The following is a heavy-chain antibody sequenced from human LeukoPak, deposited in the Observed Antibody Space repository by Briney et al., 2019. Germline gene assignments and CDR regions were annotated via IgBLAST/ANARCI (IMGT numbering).Heavy chain of an antibody. D-gene: IGHD1-26*01. CDR3: TTGRWRATLH. Sequence: ETLSLTCAVSGGSISSSNWWSWVRQPPGKGLEWVGRIKSKTDGGTTGYAAPVKGRFTISRDDSKNTLYLQMNSLKTEDTAVYYCTTGRWRATLHWGQGTLVTVSS. J-gene: IGHJ4*02. V-gene: IGHV3-15*01. CDR1: GGSISSSNW. CDR2: IKSKTDGGTT.